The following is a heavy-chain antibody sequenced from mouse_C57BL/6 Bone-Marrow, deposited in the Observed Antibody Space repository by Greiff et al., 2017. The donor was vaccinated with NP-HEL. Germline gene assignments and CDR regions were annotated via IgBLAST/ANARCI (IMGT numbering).Heavy chain of an antibody. CDR2: IDPSDSET. V-gene: IGHV1-52*01. J-gene: IGHJ2*01. CDR1: GYTFTSYW. Sequence: QVQLKQPGAELVRPGSSVKLSCKASGYTFTSYWMHWVKQRPIQGLEWIGNIDPSDSETHYNQKFKDKATLTVDKSSSTAYMQLSSLTSEDSAVYYCARRKRRQPHFHYWGQGTTPTVSS. CDR3: ARRKRRQPHFHY. D-gene: IGHD6-1*01.